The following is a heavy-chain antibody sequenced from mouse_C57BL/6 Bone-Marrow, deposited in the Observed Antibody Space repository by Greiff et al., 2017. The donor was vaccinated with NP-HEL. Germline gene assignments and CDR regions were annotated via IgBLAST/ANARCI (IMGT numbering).Heavy chain of an antibody. CDR2: INPSNGGT. J-gene: IGHJ1*03. Sequence: QVHVKQSGTELVKPGASVKLSCKASGYTFTSYWMHWVKQRPGQGLEWIGNINPSNGGTNYNEKFKSKATLTVDKSSSTAYMQLSSLTSEDSAVYYCARIYYYGSSYKYFDVWGTGTTVTVSS. CDR1: GYTFTSYW. V-gene: IGHV1-53*01. D-gene: IGHD1-1*01. CDR3: ARIYYYGSSYKYFDV.